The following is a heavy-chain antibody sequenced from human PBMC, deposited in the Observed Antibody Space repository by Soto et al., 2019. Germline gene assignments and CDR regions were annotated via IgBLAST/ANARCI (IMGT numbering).Heavy chain of an antibody. Sequence: SETLSLTCAVYGGSFSAYYWSWIRQPPGKGLEWIGEINHSGGTSYNPSLKRRLSMSVDTSQNQFSLYLNSVTAADTAVYYCARGGALRPYGHVPLAFWGQGALVTVSS. CDR2: INHSGGT. CDR3: ARGGALRPYGHVPLAF. V-gene: IGHV4-34*01. J-gene: IGHJ4*02. CDR1: GGSFSAYY. D-gene: IGHD3-16*01.